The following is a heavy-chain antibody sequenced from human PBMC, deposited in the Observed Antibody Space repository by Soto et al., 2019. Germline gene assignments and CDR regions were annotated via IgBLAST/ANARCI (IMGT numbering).Heavy chain of an antibody. CDR1: GFTFSSYD. CDR2: IGTISDT. V-gene: IGHV3-13*01. CDR3: AREISAALGGHYYYGLDV. J-gene: IGHJ6*02. D-gene: IGHD2-2*01. Sequence: PGGSLRLSCAASGFTFSSYDMHWVRQATGKGLEWVSAIGTISDTYYSDSVEGRFTISRENARNSLYLQMNSLRAGDTAVNYCAREISAALGGHYYYGLDVWGQGTTVTVSS.